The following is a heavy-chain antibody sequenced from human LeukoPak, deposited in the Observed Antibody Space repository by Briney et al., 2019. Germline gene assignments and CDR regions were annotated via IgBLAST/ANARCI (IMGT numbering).Heavy chain of an antibody. CDR3: ARENRIIPGDY. CDR1: GFTFSDNY. V-gene: IGHV3-11*04. CDR2: ISSSGNTT. Sequence: GGSLRLSCAASGFTFSDNYMSWIRQAPGKGLEWVSYISSSGNTTHNADSVKGRFSITRDNAKNSLYLQMNSLRAEDTAVYYCARENRIIPGDYWGQGTLVTVSS. J-gene: IGHJ4*02. D-gene: IGHD1-14*01.